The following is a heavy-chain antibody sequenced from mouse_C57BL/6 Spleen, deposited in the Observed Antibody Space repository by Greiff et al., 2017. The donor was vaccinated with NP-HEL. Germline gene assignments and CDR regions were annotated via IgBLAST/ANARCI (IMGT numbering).Heavy chain of an antibody. CDR2: IDPETGGT. V-gene: IGHV1-15*01. CDR3: TRQNSGILGDAMDY. J-gene: IGHJ4*01. CDR1: GYTFTDYE. Sequence: VQLQQSGAELVRPGASVTLSCKASGYTFTDYEMHWVKQTPVHGLEWIGAIDPETGGTAYNQKFKGKAILTADKSSSTAYMELRSLTSEDSAVYYCTRQNSGILGDAMDYWGQGTSVTVSS. D-gene: IGHD3-1*01.